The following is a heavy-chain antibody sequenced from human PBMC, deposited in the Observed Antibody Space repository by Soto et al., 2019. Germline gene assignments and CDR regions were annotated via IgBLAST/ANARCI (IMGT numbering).Heavy chain of an antibody. Sequence: GASVKVSCKASGYTFSGFYMHWVRQAPGQGLEWMGWINPNSGGTKSAEKFQGRVTMTRDTSISTAYMELSRLTPDDTAVYYCASAAVTGTAGPDFWGKGTQVTVPS. CDR2: INPNSGGT. CDR1: GYTFSGFY. CDR3: ASAAVTGTAGPDF. V-gene: IGHV1-2*02. J-gene: IGHJ4*02. D-gene: IGHD6-19*01.